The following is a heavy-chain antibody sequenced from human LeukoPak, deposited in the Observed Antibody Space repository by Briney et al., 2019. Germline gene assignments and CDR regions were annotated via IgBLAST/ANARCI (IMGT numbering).Heavy chain of an antibody. CDR2: ISFDGSEK. Sequence: GGSLRLSCAASGFKFYSYAMHWVRQAPGKGLEWVASISFDGSEKYYRDSVKGRFTISRDNAKNTVSLQMNSLRPEDTAVYYCARSPGPAAVAFDYWGQGTLVTVSS. V-gene: IGHV3-30*04. CDR1: GFKFYSYA. J-gene: IGHJ4*02. CDR3: ARSPGPAAVAFDY. D-gene: IGHD6-13*01.